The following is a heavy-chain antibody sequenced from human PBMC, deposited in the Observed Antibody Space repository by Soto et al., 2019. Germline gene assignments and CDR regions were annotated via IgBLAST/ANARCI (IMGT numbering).Heavy chain of an antibody. CDR2: IYYSGST. CDR3: ARDRLANWFDP. V-gene: IGHV4-59*01. Sequence: PSATLSLTCTVSGGSISTYYWILIRQPPGKGLEWIGYIYYSGSTNYNPSLKSRVTISLDTSKNQFSLKLSSVTAADTAVYYCARDRLANWFDPWGQGTLVTVSS. D-gene: IGHD3-9*01. CDR1: GGSISTYY. J-gene: IGHJ5*02.